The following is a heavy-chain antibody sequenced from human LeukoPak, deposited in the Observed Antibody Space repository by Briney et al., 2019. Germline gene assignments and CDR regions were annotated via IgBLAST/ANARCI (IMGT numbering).Heavy chain of an antibody. CDR3: ARSSLGGYYFDY. J-gene: IGHJ4*02. CDR1: GYTFTSYD. CDR2: MNPNSGNT. D-gene: IGHD3-16*01. V-gene: IGHV1-8*03. Sequence: ASVKVSRKASGYTFTSYDVNWVRQATGQGLEWMGWMNPNSGNTGYAQKFQGRVTITTDESTSTAYMELGSLRSEDTAVYYCARSSLGGYYFDYWGQGTLVTVSS.